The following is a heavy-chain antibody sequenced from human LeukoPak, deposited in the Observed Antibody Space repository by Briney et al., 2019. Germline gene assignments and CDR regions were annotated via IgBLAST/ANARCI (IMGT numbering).Heavy chain of an antibody. V-gene: IGHV3-23*01. CDR1: GFTFSSYG. D-gene: IGHD6-19*01. Sequence: GGTLRLSCAASGFTFSSYGMSWVRQAPGKGLEWVSAISGSGGSTYYADSVKGRFTISRDNSKNTLYLQMNSLRAEDTAVYYCAKDRGSGWALDYWGQGTLVTVSS. CDR2: ISGSGGST. J-gene: IGHJ4*02. CDR3: AKDRGSGWALDY.